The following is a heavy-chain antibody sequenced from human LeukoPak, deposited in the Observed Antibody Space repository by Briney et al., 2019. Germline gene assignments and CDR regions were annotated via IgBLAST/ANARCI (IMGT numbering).Heavy chain of an antibody. J-gene: IGHJ5*02. CDR2: ISGSGGST. CDR1: GFTFSSYA. Sequence: GGSLRLSCAASGFTFSSYAMSWVRRAPGKGLEWVSAISGSGGSTYYADSMKGRFTISRDNSKNTLYLQMNSLRAEDTAVYYCAKGPNPWFDPWGQGTLVTVSS. V-gene: IGHV3-23*01. CDR3: AKGPNPWFDP.